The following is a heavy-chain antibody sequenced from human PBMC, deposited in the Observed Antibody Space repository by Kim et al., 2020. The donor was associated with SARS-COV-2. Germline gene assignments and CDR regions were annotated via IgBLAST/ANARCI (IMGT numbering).Heavy chain of an antibody. V-gene: IGHV3-73*01. J-gene: IGHJ2*01. CDR3: DSVPVTTLVVWY. Sequence: GGSLRLSCAASGFTFSGSAIHWVRQAPGKGLEWVGGIRRKANNYEKAYAVTGRGTFSIYRDESKNSPHLQRKNLKNEDMALYYCDSVPVTTLVVWY. CDR1: GFTFSGSA. CDR2: IRRKANNYEK. D-gene: IGHD1-1*01.